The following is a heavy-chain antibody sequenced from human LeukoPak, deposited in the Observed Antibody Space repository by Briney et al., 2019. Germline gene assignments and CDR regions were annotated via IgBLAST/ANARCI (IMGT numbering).Heavy chain of an antibody. J-gene: IGHJ5*02. V-gene: IGHV3-48*01. CDR2: ISSVGDTV. Sequence: GSLRLSCAASGFTFSTYSMNWVRRAPGKGLEWASYISSVGDTVYYADSVKGRLTISRDNAKSSLYLQMNSLRAEDTAVYYCARGGSGRKTNWFDPWGQGTLVTVSS. D-gene: IGHD3-10*01. CDR3: ARGGSGRKTNWFDP. CDR1: GFTFSTYS.